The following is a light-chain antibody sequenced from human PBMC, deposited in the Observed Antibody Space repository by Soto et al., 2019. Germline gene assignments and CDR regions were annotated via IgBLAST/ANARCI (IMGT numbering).Light chain of an antibody. CDR3: LSSTSSFTYI. J-gene: IGLJ1*01. CDR2: EVT. CDR1: SSDVGGYNY. V-gene: IGLV2-14*01. Sequence: QSALTQPASVSGSPGQSITISCTGTSSDVGGYNYVSWYQHHPGKAPKLMIYEVTNRPSGVSIRFSGSKSGTTASLTISGLQAEDEADYYCLSSTSSFTYIFGTGTKVTVL.